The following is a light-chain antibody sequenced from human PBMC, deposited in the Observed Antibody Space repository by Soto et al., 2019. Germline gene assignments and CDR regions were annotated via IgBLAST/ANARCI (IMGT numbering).Light chain of an antibody. CDR3: QQGHNWPLT. V-gene: IGKV3-15*01. J-gene: IGKJ2*01. CDR1: QSINSE. CDR2: GAS. Sequence: EIVMTQSPATLSLSPGERAALSCRASQSINSELAWYQQKPGQPPRLLIYGASTRATGVPARLTGSASGSECTLTISGLQSEDFAVYYCQQGHNWPLTCGQGTRLEI.